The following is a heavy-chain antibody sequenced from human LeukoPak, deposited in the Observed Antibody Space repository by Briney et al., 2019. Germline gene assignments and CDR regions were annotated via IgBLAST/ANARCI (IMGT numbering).Heavy chain of an antibody. CDR3: ARDRMVQGVIIDDYYYYYYMDV. CDR2: IYYSGGT. V-gene: IGHV4-59*12. CDR1: GGSISSYY. D-gene: IGHD3-10*01. Sequence: SETLSLTCTVSGGSISSYYWSWIRQSPGKGLEWIGYIYYSGGTDYNLSLKSRVTISVDTSKNQFSLKLSSVTAADTAVYYCARDRMVQGVIIDDYYYYYYMDVWGKGTTVTVSS. J-gene: IGHJ6*03.